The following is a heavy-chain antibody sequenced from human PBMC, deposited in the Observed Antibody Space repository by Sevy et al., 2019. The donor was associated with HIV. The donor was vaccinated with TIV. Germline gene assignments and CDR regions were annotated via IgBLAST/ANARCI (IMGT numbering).Heavy chain of an antibody. CDR3: ASEFHRGYNWNDHSSYYCDS. J-gene: IGHJ4*02. CDR1: GGTFSRYA. Sequence: ASVKVSCKASGGTFSRYAISWVRQAPGQGLEWMGNVTPMFGATKYEQKFQVRVTITADESTNIAYMELSSLRSEDTAVYYCASEFHRGYNWNDHSSYYCDSWGQGTLVTVSS. CDR2: VTPMFGAT. V-gene: IGHV1-69*13. D-gene: IGHD1-20*01.